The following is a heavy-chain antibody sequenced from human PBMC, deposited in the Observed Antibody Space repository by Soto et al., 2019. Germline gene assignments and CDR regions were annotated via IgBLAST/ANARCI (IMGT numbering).Heavy chain of an antibody. CDR1: GGSFSGYY. J-gene: IGHJ4*02. D-gene: IGHD2-2*01. CDR2: INHSGST. V-gene: IGHV4-34*01. Sequence: TSETLSLTCAVYGGSFSGYYWSWIRQPPGKGLEWIGEINHSGSTYYNPSLKSRVTISVDTSKNQFSLKLSSVTAADTAVYYCAGWGPNIVVVPAAMWGQGTLVTVSS. CDR3: AGWGPNIVVVPAAM.